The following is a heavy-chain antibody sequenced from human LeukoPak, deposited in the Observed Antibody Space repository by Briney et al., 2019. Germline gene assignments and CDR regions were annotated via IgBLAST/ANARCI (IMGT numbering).Heavy chain of an antibody. V-gene: IGHV1-2*02. D-gene: IGHD1-20*01. CDR1: GYTFTGYY. CDR2: INPNSGGT. J-gene: IGHJ4*02. Sequence: ASVKASCKASGYTFTGYYMHWVRQAPGQGLEWMGWINPNSGGTNYAQKFQGRVTMTRDTSISTAYMELSRLRSDDTAVYYCARAHNWNDVKVDYWGQGALDTVSS. CDR3: ARAHNWNDVKVDY.